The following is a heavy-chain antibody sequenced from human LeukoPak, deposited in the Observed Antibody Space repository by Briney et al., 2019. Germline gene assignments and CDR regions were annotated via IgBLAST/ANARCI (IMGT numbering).Heavy chain of an antibody. CDR3: ARDRGFLDWLSEFDY. J-gene: IGHJ4*02. Sequence: GGSLRLSCAASGFTFSSYWMSWVRQAPGKGLQWVANIKQDGSEKDYVDSVKGRFTISRDNAKNLLYLQMNSLRAEDTALYYCARDRGFLDWLSEFDYWGQGTLVTVSS. V-gene: IGHV3-7*01. CDR1: GFTFSSYW. CDR2: IKQDGSEK. D-gene: IGHD3/OR15-3a*01.